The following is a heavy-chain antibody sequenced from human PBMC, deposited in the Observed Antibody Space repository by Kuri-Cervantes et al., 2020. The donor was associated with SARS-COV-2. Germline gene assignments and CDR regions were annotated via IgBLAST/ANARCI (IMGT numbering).Heavy chain of an antibody. J-gene: IGHJ4*02. D-gene: IGHD5-18*01. Sequence: ASVKVSCKGSGYSFTSYWIGWVRQAPGQGLEWMGWISAYNGNTNYAQKLQGRVTMTTDTSTSTAYMELRSLRSDDTAVYYCAMSGYSYGHAVGHWGQGTLVTVSS. V-gene: IGHV1-18*04. CDR3: AMSGYSYGHAVGH. CDR2: ISAYNGNT. CDR1: GYSFTSYW.